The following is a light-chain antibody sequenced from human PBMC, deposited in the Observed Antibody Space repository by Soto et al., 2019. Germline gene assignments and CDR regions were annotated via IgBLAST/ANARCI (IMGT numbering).Light chain of an antibody. V-gene: IGKV3-11*01. CDR3: QQRNFWPIT. Sequence: EIVLTQSPATLSLSPGERATLSCRASQSVSLYLAWYQQKPGQPPRLLIYDASYRATGIPARFSGSASGTDFTLTISSLETADFAVYYCQQRNFWPITFGQGTRLEI. CDR2: DAS. J-gene: IGKJ5*01. CDR1: QSVSLY.